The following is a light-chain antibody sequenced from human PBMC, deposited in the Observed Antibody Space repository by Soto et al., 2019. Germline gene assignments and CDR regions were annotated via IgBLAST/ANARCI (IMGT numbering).Light chain of an antibody. J-gene: IGKJ1*01. Sequence: EIVLTQSPATLSVSPVERVILSCRASQSVDISLAWYQQKPGQAPRLLIYGASTRATDMPGTFSGRGSGTDFTLTISRLEPEDFAVYYCQQYGGLPRTFGQGTKVDIK. V-gene: IGKV3-20*01. CDR1: QSVDIS. CDR3: QQYGGLPRT. CDR2: GAS.